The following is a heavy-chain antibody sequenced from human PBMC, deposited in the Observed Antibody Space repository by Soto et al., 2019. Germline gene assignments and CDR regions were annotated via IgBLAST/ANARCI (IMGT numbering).Heavy chain of an antibody. CDR1: GDSISSNY. J-gene: IGHJ1*01. CDR2: MHYSGST. V-gene: IGHV4-59*08. CDR3: ARHSWLQLLPQY. D-gene: IGHD1-1*01. Sequence: SETLSLTCTFSGDSISSNYWSLIRQPPGKGLEWIGYMHYSGSTNYNPSLKSRVTISVDTSKNQLSLKLSSVTAADTAVYYCARHSWLQLLPQYWGQGMLVTVSS.